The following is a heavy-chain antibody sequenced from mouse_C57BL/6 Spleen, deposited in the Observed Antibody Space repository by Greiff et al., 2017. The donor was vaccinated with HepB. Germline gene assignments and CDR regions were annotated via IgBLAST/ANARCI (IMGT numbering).Heavy chain of an antibody. CDR2: IDPANGNT. Sequence: VHVKQSVAELVRPGASVKLSCTASGFNIKNTYMHWVKQRPEQGLEWIGRIDPANGNTKYAPKFQGKATITADTSSNTAYLQLSSLTSEDTAIYYCARGTGRGLDYFDYWGQGTTLTVSS. V-gene: IGHV14-3*01. D-gene: IGHD4-1*01. CDR3: ARGTGRGLDYFDY. CDR1: GFNIKNTY. J-gene: IGHJ2*01.